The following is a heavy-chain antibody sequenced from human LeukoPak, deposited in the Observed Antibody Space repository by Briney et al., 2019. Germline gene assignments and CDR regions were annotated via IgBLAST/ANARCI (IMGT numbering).Heavy chain of an antibody. CDR3: ARVRYYYYDSSGYEVHYFDY. CDR1: GGSFSGYY. Sequence: PSETLSLTCAVYGGSFSGYYWSWIRQPPGKGLEWIGEINHSGSTNYNPSLKSRVTISVDTSKNQFSLKLSSVTAADTAVYYCARVRYYYYDSSGYEVHYFDYWGQGTLVTVSS. J-gene: IGHJ4*02. CDR2: INHSGST. V-gene: IGHV4-34*01. D-gene: IGHD3-22*01.